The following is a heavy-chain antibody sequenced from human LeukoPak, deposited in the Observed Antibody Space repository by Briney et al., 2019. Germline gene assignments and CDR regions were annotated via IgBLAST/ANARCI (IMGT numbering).Heavy chain of an antibody. D-gene: IGHD5-18*01. Sequence: SETLSLTCTVSGGSLSSGDYYWSWIRQPPGKGLEWVGYIYYSGSTYYNPSLKSRVTISVDTSKNQFSLKLSSVTAADTAVYYCARGDTAMASSYYGMDVWGQGTTVTVSS. V-gene: IGHV4-30-4*01. CDR1: GGSLSSGDYY. J-gene: IGHJ6*02. CDR2: IYYSGST. CDR3: ARGDTAMASSYYGMDV.